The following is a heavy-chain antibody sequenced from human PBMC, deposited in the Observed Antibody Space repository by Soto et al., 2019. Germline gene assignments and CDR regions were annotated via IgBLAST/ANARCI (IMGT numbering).Heavy chain of an antibody. Sequence: ASVKVSCKASGYTFTGYYMHWVRQAPGQGLEWMGWINPNSGGTNYAQKFQGRVTMTRDTSISTAYMELSRLRSDDTAVYYCARVGTIFGVVQDAFDIWGQGTMVTVSS. J-gene: IGHJ3*02. CDR1: GYTFTGYY. D-gene: IGHD3-3*01. V-gene: IGHV1-2*02. CDR3: ARVGTIFGVVQDAFDI. CDR2: INPNSGGT.